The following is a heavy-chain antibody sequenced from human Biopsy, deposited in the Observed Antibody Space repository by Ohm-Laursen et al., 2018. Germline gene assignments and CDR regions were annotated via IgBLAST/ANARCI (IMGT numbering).Heavy chain of an antibody. V-gene: IGHV3-15*01. J-gene: IGHJ4*02. CDR1: GFIFSNAW. D-gene: IGHD5-24*01. Sequence: SLRLSRTASGFIFSNAWMTWVRQAPGKGLEWVGRIKTKAGGGTTDYAAPVKGRFIISRDDSEDTLYLQMSSLQIEDTAIYYCTSVPCSRATCSADWGQGTLVIVSS. CDR2: IKTKAGGGTT. CDR3: TSVPCSRATCSAD.